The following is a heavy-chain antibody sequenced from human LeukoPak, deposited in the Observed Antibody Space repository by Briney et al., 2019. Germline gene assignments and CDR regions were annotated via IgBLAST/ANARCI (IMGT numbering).Heavy chain of an antibody. V-gene: IGHV3-48*02. J-gene: IGHJ4*02. Sequence: PGGSLRLSCAASGFTFSNAWMNWVRQAPGKGLEWVSSISSSGSSIYYADSVKGRFTISRDNAKNSLYLQMNSLRDEDTAVYYCARRDSSGYYRLDYWGQGTLVTVSS. D-gene: IGHD3-22*01. CDR1: GFTFSNAW. CDR3: ARRDSSGYYRLDY. CDR2: ISSSGSSI.